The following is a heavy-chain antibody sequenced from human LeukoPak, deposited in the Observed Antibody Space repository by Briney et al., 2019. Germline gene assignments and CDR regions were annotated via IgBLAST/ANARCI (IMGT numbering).Heavy chain of an antibody. V-gene: IGHV4-34*01. CDR1: GGPFSGYF. D-gene: IGHD3-10*01. CDR3: ARRYYYNLGSFPFDF. CDR2: IHNSGTT. Sequence: SETLSLTCAVSGGPFSGYFWSWIRQPPGKGLEWIGEIHNSGTTNYNPSLNSRVTISEDTSKNQFYLNLSSVTAADTAVYYCARRYYYNLGSFPFDFWAQGTLVTVSS. J-gene: IGHJ4*02.